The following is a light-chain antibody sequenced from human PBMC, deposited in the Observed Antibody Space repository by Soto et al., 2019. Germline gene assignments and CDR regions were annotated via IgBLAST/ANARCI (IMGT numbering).Light chain of an antibody. CDR2: EVT. J-gene: IGLJ1*01. CDR1: SNDVVGYNF. CDR3: TSFTSIHTYV. V-gene: IGLV2-14*01. Sequence: QSVLTQPASVSGSPGQSITISCTGTSNDVVGYNFVSWYQKHPDKAPRLMIYEVTNRPSGVSDRFSGSKSGNTASLTISGLQAEDEADYYCTSFTSIHTYVFGTGTRSPS.